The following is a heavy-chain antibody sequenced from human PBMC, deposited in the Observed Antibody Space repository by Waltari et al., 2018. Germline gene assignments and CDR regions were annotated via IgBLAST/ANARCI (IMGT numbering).Heavy chain of an antibody. CDR1: GGNFSSYA. Sequence: QVQLVQSGAEVKKPGSSVKVSCKASGGNFSSYAISWVRQAPGQGLEWMGGISPILGTANYAQKFQGIVTSTTDESTSTAYMELSSLRAEDTAVYYCARDTRQQLVRGDYYYYMDVWGKGTTVTVSS. D-gene: IGHD6-13*01. V-gene: IGHV1-69*05. CDR2: ISPILGTA. J-gene: IGHJ6*03. CDR3: ARDTRQQLVRGDYYYYMDV.